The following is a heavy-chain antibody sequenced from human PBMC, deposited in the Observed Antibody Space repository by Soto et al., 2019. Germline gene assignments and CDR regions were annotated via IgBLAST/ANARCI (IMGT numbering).Heavy chain of an antibody. J-gene: IGHJ4*02. CDR2: ISYDGSNK. Sequence: GGSLRLSCAASGFTFSSYGMHWVRQAPGKGLEWVSVISYDGSNKYYSDSVQGRFTISRDNSKNTLYLQMDSLRAEDTAVYYCAKDSPQDSSSWELDYWGQGTLVTVSS. D-gene: IGHD6-13*01. CDR1: GFTFSSYG. V-gene: IGHV3-30*18. CDR3: AKDSPQDSSSWELDY.